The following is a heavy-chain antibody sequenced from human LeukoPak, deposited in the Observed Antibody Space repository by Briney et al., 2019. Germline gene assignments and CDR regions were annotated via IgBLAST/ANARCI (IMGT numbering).Heavy chain of an antibody. J-gene: IGHJ4*02. CDR2: ISSSSSYI. D-gene: IGHD3-22*01. Sequence: GGSLRLSCAASGFTFSSYSMNRVRQAPGKGLEWVSSISSSSSYIYYADSVKGRFTISRDNAKNSLYLQMNSLRAEDTAVYYCARDLYYYDSSGYYYWGQGTLVTVSS. V-gene: IGHV3-21*01. CDR3: ARDLYYYDSSGYYY. CDR1: GFTFSSYS.